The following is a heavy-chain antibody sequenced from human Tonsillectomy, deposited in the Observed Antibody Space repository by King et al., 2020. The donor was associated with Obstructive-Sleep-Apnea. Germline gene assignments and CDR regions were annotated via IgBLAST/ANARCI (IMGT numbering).Heavy chain of an antibody. Sequence: VQLQQWGAGLLKPSETLSLTCAVSGGSFSGYYWSWIRQPPGKGLEWIGEINHSGSTNYNPSLKSRVTISVDTSKNQFSLKLSSVTAADTAVYYCARTVITMVRGVIPQSFYYYYGMDVWGQGTTVTVSS. CDR1: GGSFSGYY. J-gene: IGHJ6*02. CDR2: INHSGST. V-gene: IGHV4-34*01. CDR3: ARTVITMVRGVIPQSFYYYYGMDV. D-gene: IGHD3-10*01.